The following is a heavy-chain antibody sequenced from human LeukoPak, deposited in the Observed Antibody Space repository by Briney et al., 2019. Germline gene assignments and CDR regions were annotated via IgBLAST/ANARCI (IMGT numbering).Heavy chain of an antibody. CDR1: GYTFTSYA. D-gene: IGHD3-9*01. V-gene: IGHV1-3*03. J-gene: IGHJ4*02. CDR3: ARESYYDILTGYYNPRYYFDY. Sequence: ASVTVSCKASGYTFTSYAMHWVRQAPGQRLEWMGWINTGNGNTKYSQEFQGRVTITRDTSANTAYKELSSQRSEDTAVYYCARESYYDILTGYYNPRYYFDYWGQGTLVTVSS. CDR2: INTGNGNT.